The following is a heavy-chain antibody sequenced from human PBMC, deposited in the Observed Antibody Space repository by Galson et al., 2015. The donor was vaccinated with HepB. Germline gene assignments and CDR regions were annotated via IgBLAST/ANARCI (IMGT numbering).Heavy chain of an antibody. Sequence: SVKVSCKASGHTFTGYHMHWVRQAPGQGLEWMGWINPHSGGTKYSQNFQGRVTMTRDTSINTVYMELSRLRADDTAVYYCSTGNWGVLKYWGQGTLVTVSS. CDR2: INPHSGGT. V-gene: IGHV1-2*02. CDR3: STGNWGVLKY. CDR1: GHTFTGYH. J-gene: IGHJ4*02. D-gene: IGHD7-27*01.